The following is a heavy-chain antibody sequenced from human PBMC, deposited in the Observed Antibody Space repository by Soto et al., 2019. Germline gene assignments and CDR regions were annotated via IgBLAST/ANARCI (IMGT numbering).Heavy chain of an antibody. J-gene: IGHJ6*02. CDR2: IGAARDP. CDR1: GFTFSNFD. CDR3: ARADTGLLPRRADYYYAMDV. D-gene: IGHD5-18*01. V-gene: IGHV3-13*05. Sequence: GGSLRLSCATSGFTFSNFDMHWVRQVPGKGLEWVSAIGAARDPYYLGSVKGRFTISRENAKNSVYLQMNDLRAGDSAVYYCARADTGLLPRRADYYYAMDVWGQGTTFTVSS.